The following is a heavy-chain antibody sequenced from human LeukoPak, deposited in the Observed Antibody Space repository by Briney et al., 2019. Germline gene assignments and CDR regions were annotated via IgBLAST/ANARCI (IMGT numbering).Heavy chain of an antibody. CDR1: GYTFTSYY. V-gene: IGHV1-46*01. CDR2: INPSGGRT. D-gene: IGHD3-22*01. J-gene: IGHJ4*02. Sequence: ASVKVSCKASGYTFTSYYMHWVRQAPGQGLEWMGIINPSGGRTSQAQKFQGRVTMTRDTSTSTVYMELSSLRSEDTAVYYCARDKGETYYYDSSGYYQDYWGQGTLVTVSS. CDR3: ARDKGETYYYDSSGYYQDY.